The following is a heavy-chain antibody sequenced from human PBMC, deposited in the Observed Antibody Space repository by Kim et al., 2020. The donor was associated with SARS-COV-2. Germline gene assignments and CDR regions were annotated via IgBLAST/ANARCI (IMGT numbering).Heavy chain of an antibody. V-gene: IGHV6-1*01. CDR2: TYYRSKWYN. CDR3: ARFPENSGYDRGGLQYGMDV. CDR1: GDSVSSNSAA. Sequence: SQTLSLTCAISGDSVSSNSAAWNWIRQSPSRGLEWLGRTYYRSKWYNDYAVSVKSRITINPDTSKNQFSLQLNSVTPEDTAVYYCARFPENSGYDRGGLQYGMDVWGQGTTVTVSS. J-gene: IGHJ6*02. D-gene: IGHD5-12*01.